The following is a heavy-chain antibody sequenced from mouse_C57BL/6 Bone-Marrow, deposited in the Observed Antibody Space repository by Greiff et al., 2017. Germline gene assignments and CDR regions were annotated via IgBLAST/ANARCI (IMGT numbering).Heavy chain of an antibody. CDR1: GFNIKDYY. V-gene: IGHV14-2*01. Sequence: EVKLQESGAELVKPGASVKLSCTASGFNIKDYYMHWVKQRTEQGLEWIGRIDPEDGETKYAPKFQGKATITADTSSNTAYLQLSSLTSEDTAVYYCAIPIYDGYYVVWYFDVWGTGTTVTVSS. CDR3: AIPIYDGYYVVWYFDV. J-gene: IGHJ1*03. CDR2: IDPEDGET. D-gene: IGHD2-3*01.